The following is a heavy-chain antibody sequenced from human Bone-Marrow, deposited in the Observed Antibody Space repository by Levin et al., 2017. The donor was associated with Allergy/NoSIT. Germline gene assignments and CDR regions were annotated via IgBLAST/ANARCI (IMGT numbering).Heavy chain of an antibody. CDR2: ISSSTIYT. J-gene: IGHJ4*02. CDR3: ARGLNSGWFDY. D-gene: IGHD6-19*01. CDR1: GFTFSDYY. V-gene: IGHV3-11*05. Sequence: SCAASGFTFSDYYMSWIRQAPGKGLEWVSYISSSTIYTNYADSVKGRFTISRDNAKNSLYLQMNSLRAEDTAVYYCARGLNSGWFDYWGQGTLVTVSS.